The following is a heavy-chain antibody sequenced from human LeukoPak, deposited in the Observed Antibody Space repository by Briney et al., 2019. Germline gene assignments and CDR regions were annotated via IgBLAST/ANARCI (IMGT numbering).Heavy chain of an antibody. J-gene: IGHJ5*02. D-gene: IGHD6-13*01. CDR1: GYTFTGYY. V-gene: IGHV1-2*02. CDR3: ARECVAAAGSFDP. CDR2: INPNSGGT. Sequence: ASVKVSCKASGYTFTGYYMHWVRQAPGQGLEWMGWINPNSGGTNYAQKFQGRVTMTRDTSISTAYMELSRLRSDDTAVYYCARECVAAAGSFDPWGQGTLVTVSS.